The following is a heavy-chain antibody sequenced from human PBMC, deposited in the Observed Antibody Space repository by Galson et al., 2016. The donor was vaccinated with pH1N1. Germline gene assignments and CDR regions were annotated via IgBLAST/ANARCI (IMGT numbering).Heavy chain of an antibody. V-gene: IGHV3-30*02. J-gene: IGHJ4*03. CDR1: GLTFNSYG. CDR2: IRYDGSNK. CDR3: AKDRGYSYGRFFDY. Sequence: SLRLSCAASGLTFNSYGMHWVRQAPGKGPEWVAFIRYDGSNKYYADSVKGRFTISRDNSKNMLYLQMNSLRTEDTAVYYCAKDRGYSYGRFFDYWGQGTTVTVSS. D-gene: IGHD5-12*01.